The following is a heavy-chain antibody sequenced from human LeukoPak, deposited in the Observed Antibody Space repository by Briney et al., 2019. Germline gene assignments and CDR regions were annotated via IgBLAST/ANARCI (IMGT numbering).Heavy chain of an antibody. CDR3: ARDAGHYDILTGYSSYFDY. CDR2: ISYNGSNK. CDR1: GFTFSSYA. J-gene: IGHJ4*02. D-gene: IGHD3-9*01. V-gene: IGHV3-30-3*01. Sequence: GGSLRLSCAASGFTFSSYAMPWVRQAPGKGLEWVAVISYNGSNKYYAASVKGRFTISRDNSKNTLYLQMNSLRAEDTAVYFCARDAGHYDILTGYSSYFDYWGQGTLVTVSS.